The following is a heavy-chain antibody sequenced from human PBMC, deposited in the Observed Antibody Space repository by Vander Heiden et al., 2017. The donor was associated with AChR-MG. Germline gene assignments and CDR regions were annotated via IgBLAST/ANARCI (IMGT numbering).Heavy chain of an antibody. D-gene: IGHD3-22*01. V-gene: IGHV4-31*03. CDR2: IYDSGST. CDR1: GDSLKSGGYY. Sequence: QVQLQESGPGLVKPSQTLSLPCTVSGDSLKSGGYYWSWIRQHPGQGLQWIGYIYDSGSTYYNPSLKSRVSMTLDTSSNLFSLTLSSVTAADTAIYYCARDGGRVDYYEGSGYFDCWGQGVLVTVSS. J-gene: IGHJ4*02. CDR3: ARDGGRVDYYEGSGYFDC.